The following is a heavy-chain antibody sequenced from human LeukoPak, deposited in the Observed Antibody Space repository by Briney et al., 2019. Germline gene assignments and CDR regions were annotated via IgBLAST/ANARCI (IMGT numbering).Heavy chain of an antibody. V-gene: IGHV4-38-2*02. CDR1: GYSISSGYY. CDR3: ARGLPCGDPTW. D-gene: IGHD4-17*01. J-gene: IGHJ4*02. Sequence: SETLSLTCTVSGYSISSGYYWGWIRQPPGKGLEWIGSIYHSGSTYYNPSLKSRVTISVDTSKNQFSLKLSSVTAADTAVYYCARGLPCGDPTWWGQGTLVTVSS. CDR2: IYHSGST.